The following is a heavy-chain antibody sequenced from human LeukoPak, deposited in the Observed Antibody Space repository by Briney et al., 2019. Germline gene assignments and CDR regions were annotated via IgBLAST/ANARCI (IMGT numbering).Heavy chain of an antibody. V-gene: IGHV3-30*18. J-gene: IGHJ4*02. CDR3: AKEASSGFIDC. Sequence: GRSLRLSCAASGFTFSTYGMHWVRQAPGKGLEWVALISDDGSNEYYAASVKGRFTISSNNSRRTLLLQMNSRRADDTAVFYCAKEASSGFIDCWGQGTLVTVSS. CDR1: GFTFSTYG. CDR2: ISDDGSNE. D-gene: IGHD6-19*01.